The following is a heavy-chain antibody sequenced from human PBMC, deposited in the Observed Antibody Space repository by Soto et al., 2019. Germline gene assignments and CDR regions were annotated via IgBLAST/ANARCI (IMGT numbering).Heavy chain of an antibody. CDR1: GITFNDYA. Sequence: GESLRLSCAASGITFNDYAMHWVRQAPGKRLEWVSVIRCNSGSIGYADSVRGRFTISRDSAKNSLYLQMNSLRAEDTAVYYCAKDPGPAAMPALGHYYYYGMDVWGQWTTVTVSS. D-gene: IGHD2-2*01. CDR3: AKDPGPAAMPALGHYYYYGMDV. J-gene: IGHJ6*02. V-gene: IGHV3-9*01. CDR2: IRCNSGSI.